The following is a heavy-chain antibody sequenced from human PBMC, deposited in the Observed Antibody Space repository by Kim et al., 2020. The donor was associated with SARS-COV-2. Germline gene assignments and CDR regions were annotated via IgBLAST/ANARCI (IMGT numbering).Heavy chain of an antibody. J-gene: IGHJ4*02. D-gene: IGHD4-17*01. Sequence: SARSRFTISRDNNKNSLYLQMNSLRTEDTALDYCAKDLSYGDYGLGGFDYWGQGTLVTVSS. V-gene: IGHV3-43*01. CDR3: AKDLSYGDYGLGGFDY.